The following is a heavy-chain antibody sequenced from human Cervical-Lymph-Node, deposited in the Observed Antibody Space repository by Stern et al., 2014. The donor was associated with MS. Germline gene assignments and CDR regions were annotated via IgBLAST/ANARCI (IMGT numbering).Heavy chain of an antibody. CDR1: GYTVTSYY. V-gene: IGHV1-46*01. CDR3: AREIHGHFAS. CDR2: SNPSGGST. D-gene: IGHD5-18*01. J-gene: IGHJ4*02. Sequence: VQLVESGAEVKKPGASVKVSCKTSGYTVTSYYMHWVRQAPGPGLEWMGVSNPSGGSTTYAQKFQGRVTMTSDTSTSTIYMELSSLRSEDTAIYYCAREIHGHFASWGQGTLVTVSS.